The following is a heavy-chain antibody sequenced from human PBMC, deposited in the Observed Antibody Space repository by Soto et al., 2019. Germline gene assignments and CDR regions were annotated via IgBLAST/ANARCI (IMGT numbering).Heavy chain of an antibody. J-gene: IGHJ5*01. CDR3: AHGLPETIFGVLIRFDC. Sequence: GGSQRLGCAASGFEFSSYAMSRVRQAPGKGLAWVSSISASGGTTYYADSVKGRFTISRDNSKSTLYLQMNNLRAEDTAVYYCAHGLPETIFGVLIRFDCWGQGALVTVSS. D-gene: IGHD3-3*01. CDR1: GFEFSSYA. V-gene: IGHV3-23*01. CDR2: ISASGGTT.